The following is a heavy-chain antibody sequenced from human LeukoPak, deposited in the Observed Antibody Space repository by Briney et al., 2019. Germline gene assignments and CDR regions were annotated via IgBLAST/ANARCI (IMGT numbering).Heavy chain of an antibody. J-gene: IGHJ6*02. D-gene: IGHD6-19*01. V-gene: IGHV3-64*01. CDR2: ISSNGGST. CDR1: GFTFSSYA. Sequence: GGSLRLSCAASGFTFSSYATHWVRQAPGKGLEYVSAISSNGGSTYYANSVKGRFTISRDNSKNTLYLQMGSLRAEDMAVYYCARAKTLSSGWYSDYYYGMDVWGQGTTVTVSS. CDR3: ARAKTLSSGWYSDYYYGMDV.